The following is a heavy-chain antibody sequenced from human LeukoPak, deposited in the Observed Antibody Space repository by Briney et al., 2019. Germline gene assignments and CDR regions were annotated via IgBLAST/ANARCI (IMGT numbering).Heavy chain of an antibody. D-gene: IGHD5-12*01. CDR1: GGSISSYY. J-gene: IGHJ6*02. V-gene: IGHV4-4*07. CDR2: IYTSGCT. Sequence: PSETLSLTCTVSGGSISSYYWSWIRQPAGKGLEWIGRIYTSGCTNYNPSLKSRVTMSVDTSKNQFSLKLSSVTAADTAVYYCARAGDGYDPAYYYYGTDVWGQGTTVTVSS. CDR3: ARAGDGYDPAYYYYGTDV.